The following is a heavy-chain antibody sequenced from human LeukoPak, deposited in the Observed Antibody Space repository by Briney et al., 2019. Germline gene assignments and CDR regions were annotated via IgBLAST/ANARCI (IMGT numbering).Heavy chain of an antibody. V-gene: IGHV3-53*01. J-gene: IGHJ4*02. D-gene: IGHD4-23*01. CDR3: ARADDGVNSWVNY. CDR1: GFTVSSNY. CDR2: IYTGAST. Sequence: GGSPRLSCAASGFTVSSNYMSWVRQAPGKGLEWVSVIYTGASTYYADSVRGRFTISRDNSKNTLYLQMDALGAGDTAVYYCARADDGVNSWVNYWGQGTLVTVSS.